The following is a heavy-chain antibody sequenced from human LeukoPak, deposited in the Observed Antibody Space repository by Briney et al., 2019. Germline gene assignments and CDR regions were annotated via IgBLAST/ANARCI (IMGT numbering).Heavy chain of an antibody. D-gene: IGHD1-7*01. Sequence: GASVKVSCKASGYAFTSYGISWVRQAPGQGLEWMGWISAYNGDTNYAQKLQGRVTMTTDTSTSTAYMELRSLRSDDTAVYYCARSITGTTPGAFDIWGQGTMVTFSS. CDR3: ARSITGTTPGAFDI. CDR2: ISAYNGDT. V-gene: IGHV1-18*01. J-gene: IGHJ3*02. CDR1: GYAFTSYG.